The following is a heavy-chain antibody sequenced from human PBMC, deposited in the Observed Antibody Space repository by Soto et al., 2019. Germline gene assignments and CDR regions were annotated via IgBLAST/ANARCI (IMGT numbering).Heavy chain of an antibody. CDR1: GFTFSSYG. J-gene: IGHJ4*02. D-gene: IGHD3-9*01. Sequence: QVQLVESGGAVVQPGRSLRLSCAASGFTFSSYGMHWVRQAPGKGLEWVAVIWYDGSNKYYADSVKGRFTISRDNSKNTLYLQMNSLRAEDTAVYYCATDILTGYYTDDYWGQGTLVTVSS. CDR3: ATDILTGYYTDDY. V-gene: IGHV3-33*01. CDR2: IWYDGSNK.